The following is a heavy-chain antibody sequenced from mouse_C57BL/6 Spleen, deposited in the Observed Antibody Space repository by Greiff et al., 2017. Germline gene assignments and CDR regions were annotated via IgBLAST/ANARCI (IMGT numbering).Heavy chain of an antibody. V-gene: IGHV5-9*01. CDR2: IRGGGGNT. J-gene: IGHJ2*01. CDR3: ARRGYYDYVTGNYFDG. Sequence: EVKLMESGGGLVKPGGSLKLSCAASGFTFSSYTMSWVRQTPEKRLEWVATIRGGGGNTYYPDCVSGRFTISRDNAKNTLYLQMSSLRSEDTALYCCARRGYYDYVTGNYFDGWGQGATLTVAS. D-gene: IGHD2-4*01. CDR1: GFTFSSYT.